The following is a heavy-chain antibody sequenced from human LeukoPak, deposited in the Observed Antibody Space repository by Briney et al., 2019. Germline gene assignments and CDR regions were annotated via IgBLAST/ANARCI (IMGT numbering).Heavy chain of an antibody. V-gene: IGHV1-8*01. CDR1: GETFRRFY. Sequence: GSVQVFCKASGETFRRFYVNWGGQGTGQRVEGMGWMNPNSGSTGYAQEFQGRVTMTRNTSINTAYMEVSGLTSEDTAVYYCARAPSPASYAMDVWGQGTTVTVSS. CDR3: ARAPSPASYAMDV. J-gene: IGHJ6*02. CDR2: MNPNSGST.